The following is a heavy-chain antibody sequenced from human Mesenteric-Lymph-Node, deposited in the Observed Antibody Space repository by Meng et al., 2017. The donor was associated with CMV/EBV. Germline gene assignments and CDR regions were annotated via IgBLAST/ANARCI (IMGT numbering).Heavy chain of an antibody. CDR3: ARGPRPYSSSGLFDP. D-gene: IGHD6-13*01. CDR2: IKQDGSEK. Sequence: GGSLRLSCAASGFTFSSYWLSWVRQAPGKGLEWVANIKQDGSEKYYVDSVKGRFTISRDNAKNSLYLQMNSLRAEDMAVYDCARGPRPYSSSGLFDPWGQGTLVTVSS. CDR1: GFTFSSYW. V-gene: IGHV3-7*01. J-gene: IGHJ5*02.